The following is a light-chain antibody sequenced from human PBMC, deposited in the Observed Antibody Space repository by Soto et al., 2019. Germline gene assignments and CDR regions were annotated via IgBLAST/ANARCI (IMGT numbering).Light chain of an antibody. CDR1: QSISRW. V-gene: IGKV1-5*01. Sequence: DIQMTQSPATLSASVGDRVTITCRSSQSISRWLAWYQQKPGTAPKLMIYAASTLETAVPSRFSGSVAGTEXTXPXNNXXXXDFATYYCQQYNGNSVTFGGGTKVELK. CDR2: AAS. CDR3: QQYNGNSVT. J-gene: IGKJ4*01.